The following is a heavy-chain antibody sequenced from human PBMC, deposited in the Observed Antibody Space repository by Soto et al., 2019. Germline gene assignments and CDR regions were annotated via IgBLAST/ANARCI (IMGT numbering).Heavy chain of an antibody. D-gene: IGHD3-16*01. CDR3: ARGGRDAYNWFDP. V-gene: IGHV3-7*01. Sequence: EAQLVESGGGLVQPGGSLRVSCAGSGFTFSSYWMSWVRQAPGKGLAWVAKIKQDGSEKYYVDSVKGRFTISRDNANNSLFLHMDSLRAEDTAVYYCARGGRDAYNWFDPWGQGTLVTVSS. CDR1: GFTFSSYW. J-gene: IGHJ5*02. CDR2: IKQDGSEK.